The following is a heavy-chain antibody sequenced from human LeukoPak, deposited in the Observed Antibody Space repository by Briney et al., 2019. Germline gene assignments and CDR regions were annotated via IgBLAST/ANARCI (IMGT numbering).Heavy chain of an antibody. CDR2: ISYDGSNK. CDR1: GFTFSSYA. V-gene: IGHV3-30-3*01. CDR3: ARDGSYSNYYYYYYMDI. D-gene: IGHD4-11*01. Sequence: PGRSLRLSCAASGFTFSSYAMHWVRQAPGKGLEWVAVISYDGSNKYYADSVKGRFTISRDISKNTLYLQMNSLRAEDTAVYYCARDGSYSNYYYYYYMDIWGKGTTVTVSS. J-gene: IGHJ6*03.